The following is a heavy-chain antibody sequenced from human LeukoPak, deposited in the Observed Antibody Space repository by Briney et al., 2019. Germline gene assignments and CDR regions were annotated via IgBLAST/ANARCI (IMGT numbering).Heavy chain of an antibody. V-gene: IGHV3-23*01. J-gene: IGHJ4*02. D-gene: IGHD3-22*01. CDR2: ISGSGGGT. Sequence: GGSLRLSCAVSGITLSNYAMSWVRQAPGKGLEWVAGISGSGGGTTYADSVKGRFTISRDNRKSTLYPQMNSLRAEDTAVYFCAKRGVVIRVILVGFHKEAYYFDSWAREPGSPSPQ. CDR1: GITLSNYA. CDR3: AKRGVVIRVILVGFHKEAYYFDS.